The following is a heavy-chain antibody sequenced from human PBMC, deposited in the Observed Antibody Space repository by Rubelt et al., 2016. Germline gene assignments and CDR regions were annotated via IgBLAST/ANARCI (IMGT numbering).Heavy chain of an antibody. CDR1: GFTFSSYA. D-gene: IGHD5-24*01. CDR3: AGGERRDGYNGYYFDY. V-gene: IGHV3-23*04. CDR2: ISGSGGST. Sequence: EVQLVESGGGLVQPGGSLRLSCAASGFTFSSYAMSWVRQAPGKRLEWVSAISGSGGSTYYADSVKGRFTISRDNSKNTLYLQMNSLRAEDTAVYTWAGGERRDGYNGYYFDYWGQGTLVTVSS. J-gene: IGHJ4*02.